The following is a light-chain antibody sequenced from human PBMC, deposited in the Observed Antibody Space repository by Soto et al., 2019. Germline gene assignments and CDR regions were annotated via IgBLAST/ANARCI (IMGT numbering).Light chain of an antibody. V-gene: IGLV4-69*01. CDR1: SGHSNYA. Sequence: QLVLTQSPSASASLGASVKLTCTLSSGHSNYAIAWHQQQPEKGPRYLMKVNSDGSHRKGDGIPDRSSGSSSGAQRYLTISSLQYEDEADYYCQTWGTGIRVFGTGTKLTVL. CDR3: QTWGTGIRV. J-gene: IGLJ1*01. CDR2: VNSDGSH.